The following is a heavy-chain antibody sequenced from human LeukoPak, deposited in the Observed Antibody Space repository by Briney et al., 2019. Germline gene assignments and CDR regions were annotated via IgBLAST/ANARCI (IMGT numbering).Heavy chain of an antibody. CDR3: ARDKMATIISCDY. Sequence: GGSLRLSCAASGFTFSSYSMNWVRQAQGKGLEWVSSISSSSSYIYYADSVKGRFTISRDNAKNSLYLQMNSLRAEDTAVYYCARDKMATIISCDYWGQGTLVTVSS. J-gene: IGHJ4*02. CDR1: GFTFSSYS. V-gene: IGHV3-21*01. D-gene: IGHD5-24*01. CDR2: ISSSSSYI.